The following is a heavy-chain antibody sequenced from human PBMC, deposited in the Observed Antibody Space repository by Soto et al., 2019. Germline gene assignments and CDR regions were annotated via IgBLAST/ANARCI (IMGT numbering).Heavy chain of an antibody. CDR1: GYTFTSYG. CDR3: ATDGGYCSGGSCQNFDY. V-gene: IGHV1-18*01. CDR2: ISAYNGNT. Sequence: ASVKVSCKASGYTFTSYGISWVRQAPGQGLEWMGWISAYNGNTNYAQKLQGRVTMTTDTSTSTAYMELRSLRSDDTAVYYCATDGGYCSGGSCQNFDYWGQGTLVTVSS. J-gene: IGHJ4*02. D-gene: IGHD2-15*01.